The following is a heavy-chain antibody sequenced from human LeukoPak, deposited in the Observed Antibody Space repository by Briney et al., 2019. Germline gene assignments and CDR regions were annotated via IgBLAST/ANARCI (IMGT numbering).Heavy chain of an antibody. CDR2: ISAYNGNT. Sequence: GASVKVSCKASGYTFTSYYMHWVRQGPGQGLEWMGWISAYNGNTNYAQKLQGRVTMTTDTSTSTAYMELRSLGSDDTAVYYCASLVATKGTNWFDPWGQGTLVTVSS. CDR1: GYTFTSYY. CDR3: ASLVATKGTNWFDP. D-gene: IGHD5-12*01. J-gene: IGHJ5*02. V-gene: IGHV1-18*04.